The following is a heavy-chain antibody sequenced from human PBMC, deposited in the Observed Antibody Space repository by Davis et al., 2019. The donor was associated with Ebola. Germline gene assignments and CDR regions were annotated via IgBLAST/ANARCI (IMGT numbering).Heavy chain of an antibody. CDR1: GDSISRADDF. CDR2: ITQSGST. D-gene: IGHD5-12*01. Sequence: LRLSCTVSGDSISRADDFLSWIRQPPGKGLEWIGYITQSGSTYYNPSVKSRVTMSVDTSKNQFSLRLRSVTAADTAVYSCAREKGYAGEYSVGATGYFDYWGRGTPVTVSS. J-gene: IGHJ4*02. CDR3: AREKGYAGEYSVGATGYFDY. V-gene: IGHV4-30-4*01.